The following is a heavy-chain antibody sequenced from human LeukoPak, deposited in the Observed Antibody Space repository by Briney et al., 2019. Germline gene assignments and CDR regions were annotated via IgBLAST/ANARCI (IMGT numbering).Heavy chain of an antibody. CDR2: ISGSGGST. J-gene: IGHJ6*03. D-gene: IGHD3-9*01. CDR3: AKCILTGYYKGYMDV. V-gene: IGHV3-23*01. CDR1: GFTFSSYG. Sequence: HPGGSLRLSCAASGFTFSSYGMSWVRQAPGKGLEWVSAISGSGGSTYSADSVKGRFTISRDNSKNTLYLQMNSLRAEDTAVYYCAKCILTGYYKGYMDVWGKGTTVTISS.